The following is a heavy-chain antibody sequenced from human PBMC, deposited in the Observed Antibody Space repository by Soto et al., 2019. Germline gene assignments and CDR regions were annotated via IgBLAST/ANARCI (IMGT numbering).Heavy chain of an antibody. V-gene: IGHV4-59*05. CDR1: GGSISSYY. D-gene: IGHD7-27*01. J-gene: IGHJ5*02. CDR3: ARLGNWFDP. Sequence: SETLSLTCTVSGGSISSYYWSWIRQPPGKGLEWIGSIYYSGSTSYNPSLKSRVTISVDTSKNQFSLKLSSVTAADTAVYYCARLGNWFDPWGQGNLVTVSS. CDR2: IYYSGST.